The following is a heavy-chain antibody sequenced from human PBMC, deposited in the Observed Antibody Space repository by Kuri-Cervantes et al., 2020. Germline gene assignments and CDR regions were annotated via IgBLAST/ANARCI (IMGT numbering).Heavy chain of an antibody. V-gene: IGHV4-59*08. CDR1: GGSISSYY. Sequence: GSLRLSCTVSGGSISSYYWSWIRQPPGKGLEWIGYIYYSGSTNYNPSLKSRVTISVDTSKNQFSLQLSSVTPEDTAVYYCAAWHHETHYFDYWDQGALVTVSS. J-gene: IGHJ4*02. CDR3: AAWHHETHYFDY. CDR2: IYYSGST.